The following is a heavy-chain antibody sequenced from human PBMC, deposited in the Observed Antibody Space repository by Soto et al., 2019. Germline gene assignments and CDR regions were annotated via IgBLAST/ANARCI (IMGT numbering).Heavy chain of an antibody. CDR1: GYTFTSYG. CDR3: ARGGLGLWFGESPVKLQRYYYYGMDV. D-gene: IGHD3-10*01. J-gene: IGHJ6*02. V-gene: IGHV1-18*01. Sequence: ASVKVSCKASGYTFTSYGISWVRQAPGQGLEWMGWISAYNGNTNYAQKLQGRVTMTTDTSTSTAYMELRSLRSDDTAVYYCARGGLGLWFGESPVKLQRYYYYGMDVWGQGTTVTVSS. CDR2: ISAYNGNT.